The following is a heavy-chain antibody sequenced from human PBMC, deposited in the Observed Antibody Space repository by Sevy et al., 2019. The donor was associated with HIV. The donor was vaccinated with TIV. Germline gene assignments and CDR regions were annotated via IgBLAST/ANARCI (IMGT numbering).Heavy chain of an antibody. CDR2: LRTLNGET. V-gene: IGHV1-18*01. D-gene: IGHD3-22*01. Sequence: ASVKVSCKASGYTLTNYPICWVRQAPGQGLEWVGCLRTLNGETKFAQKVQGRASMTTDTSTSTAYMERRSLRSDDTAVYYCARDSDGSSHYYLDYFDYWGQGTLVTVSS. CDR3: ARDSDGSSHYYLDYFDY. J-gene: IGHJ4*02. CDR1: GYTLTNYP.